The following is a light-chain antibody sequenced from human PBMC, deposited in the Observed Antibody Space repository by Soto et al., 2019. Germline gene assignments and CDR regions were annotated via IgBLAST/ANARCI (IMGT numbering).Light chain of an antibody. CDR2: EVS. CDR3: SSYTSSSTSV. Sequence: QSVLTQPASVSGSPGQSITISCTGTSSDVGGYNYVSWYQQHPGKAPKLMIYEVSNRPSGVSNRFSGSKSGNTASLTISGPQAEDGADYYCSSYTSSSTSVFGTGTKVTVL. J-gene: IGLJ1*01. CDR1: SSDVGGYNY. V-gene: IGLV2-14*01.